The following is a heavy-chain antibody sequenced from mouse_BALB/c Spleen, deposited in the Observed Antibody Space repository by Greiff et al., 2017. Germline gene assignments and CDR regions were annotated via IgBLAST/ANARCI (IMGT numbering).Heavy chain of an antibody. J-gene: IGHJ4*01. V-gene: IGHV1-5*01. D-gene: IGHD2-1*01. CDR1: GYTFTSYW. CDR3: TREKGYGNYYYAMDY. CDR2: IYPGNSDT. Sequence: EVQLQQSGTVLARPGASVKMSCKASGYTFTSYWMHWVKRRPGQGLEWIGAIYPGNSDTSYNQKFKGKAKLTAVTSTSTAYMELSSLTNEDSAVYYCTREKGYGNYYYAMDYWGQGTSVTVSS.